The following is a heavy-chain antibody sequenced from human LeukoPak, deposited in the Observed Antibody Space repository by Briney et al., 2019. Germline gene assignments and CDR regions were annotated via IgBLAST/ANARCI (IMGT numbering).Heavy chain of an antibody. V-gene: IGHV1-8*01. Sequence: ASAKVSCKASGYTFTSYDINWVRQATGQGLEWMGWMNPNSGNTGYAQKFQGRVTMTRNTSISTAYMELSSLRSEDTAVYYCARGDYIMYGDYPTDYWGQGTLVTVSS. CDR2: MNPNSGNT. J-gene: IGHJ4*02. CDR1: GYTFTSYD. D-gene: IGHD4-17*01. CDR3: ARGDYIMYGDYPTDY.